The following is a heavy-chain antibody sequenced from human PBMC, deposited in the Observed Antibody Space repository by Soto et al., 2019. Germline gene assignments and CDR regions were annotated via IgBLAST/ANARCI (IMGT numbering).Heavy chain of an antibody. D-gene: IGHD5-12*01. CDR3: ARDVEMATMTFDY. V-gene: IGHV3-33*01. Sequence: QVQLVESGGGVVQPGRSLRLSCAASGFTFSSYGMHWVRQAPGKGLEWVAVIWYDGSNKYYADSVKGRFTISRDNXKNTLYLQMNSLRAEDTAVYYCARDVEMATMTFDYWGQGTLVTVSS. CDR1: GFTFSSYG. J-gene: IGHJ4*02. CDR2: IWYDGSNK.